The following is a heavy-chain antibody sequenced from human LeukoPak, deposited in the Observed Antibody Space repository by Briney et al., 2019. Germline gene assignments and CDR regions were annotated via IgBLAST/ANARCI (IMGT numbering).Heavy chain of an antibody. Sequence: SSVKVSCKASGGTFSSYAISWVRQAPGQGLEWMGRIIPIFGTANYAQKFQGRVTITTDESTRTAYMELSSLRSEDTAVYHCAREGGATYYDSWSGLSLDYWGQGTLVTVSS. CDR2: IIPIFGTA. V-gene: IGHV1-69*05. J-gene: IGHJ4*02. CDR3: AREGGATYYDSWSGLSLDY. CDR1: GGTFSSYA. D-gene: IGHD3-3*01.